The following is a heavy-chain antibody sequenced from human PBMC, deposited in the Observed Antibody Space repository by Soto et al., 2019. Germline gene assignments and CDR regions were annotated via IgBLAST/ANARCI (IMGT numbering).Heavy chain of an antibody. CDR2: IYYSGST. J-gene: IGHJ4*02. CDR3: ARLSYYDILTGPETLDY. V-gene: IGHV4-31*03. Sequence: QVQLQESGPGLVKPSQTLSLTCTVSGGSISSGGYYWSWIRQHPGKGLEWIGYIYYSGSTYYNPCLKSRVTISVDTSKNQFSLKLSSVTAADTAVYYCARLSYYDILTGPETLDYWGQGTLVTVSS. D-gene: IGHD3-9*01. CDR1: GGSISSGGYY.